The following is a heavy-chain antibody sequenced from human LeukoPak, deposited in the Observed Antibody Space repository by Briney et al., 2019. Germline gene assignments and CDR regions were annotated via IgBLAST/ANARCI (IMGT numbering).Heavy chain of an antibody. CDR1: GGSISSSSYY. CDR3: ARQTPLIAVAHLDY. D-gene: IGHD6-19*01. J-gene: IGHJ4*02. V-gene: IGHV4-39*01. CDR2: IYYSGST. Sequence: PSETLSLTCIVSGGSISSSSYYWGWIRQPPGKGLEWIGSIYYSGSTYYNPSLKSRVTISVDTSKNQFSLKLSSVTAADTAVYYCARQTPLIAVAHLDYWGQGTLVTVSS.